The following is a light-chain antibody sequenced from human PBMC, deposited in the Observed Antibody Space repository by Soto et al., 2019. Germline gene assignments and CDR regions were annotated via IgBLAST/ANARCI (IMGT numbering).Light chain of an antibody. CDR2: DDG. J-gene: IGLJ1*01. CDR3: HLWDSSSDQYV. CDR1: NIGSES. Sequence: SYALTQPPSVSVAPGQTATITCGGNNIGSESVHWYQQKPGQAPVLVVYDDGNRPSGIPERFSGSNSGNTATLTISRVEAGDEADYYCHLWDSSSDQYVFGTGTKVTVL. V-gene: IGLV3-21*02.